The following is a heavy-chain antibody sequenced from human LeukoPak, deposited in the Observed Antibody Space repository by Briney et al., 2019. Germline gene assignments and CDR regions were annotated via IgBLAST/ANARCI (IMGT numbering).Heavy chain of an antibody. J-gene: IGHJ6*03. CDR3: AREDYYYYYMDV. V-gene: IGHV1-8*01. Sequence: ASVKVSCKASGYTFTSYDINWVRQATGQGLEWMGWMNPNSGNTGHAQKFQGRVTMTRNTSISTAYMELSSLRSEDTAVYYCAREDYYYYYMDVWGKGTTVTVSS. CDR2: MNPNSGNT. CDR1: GYTFTSYD.